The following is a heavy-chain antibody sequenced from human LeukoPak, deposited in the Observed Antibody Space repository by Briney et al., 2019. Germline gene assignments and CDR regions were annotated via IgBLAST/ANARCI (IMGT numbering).Heavy chain of an antibody. D-gene: IGHD6-19*01. Sequence: GGSLRLSCAASGFNFDSYSMNWVRQAPGKGLEWVSSITSSSSHIFYADSVNGRFNISRDNAKNSLYLQMNRLRVEDTAVYYCAREMVAVAARSDYWGQGTLVTVSS. V-gene: IGHV3-21*01. CDR3: AREMVAVAARSDY. CDR2: ITSSSSHI. CDR1: GFNFDSYS. J-gene: IGHJ4*02.